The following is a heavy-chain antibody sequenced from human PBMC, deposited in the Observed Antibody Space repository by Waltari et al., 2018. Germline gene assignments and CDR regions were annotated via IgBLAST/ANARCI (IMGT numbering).Heavy chain of an antibody. CDR2: IYTSGST. D-gene: IGHD3-3*01. CDR1: GGSISSYY. Sequence: QVQLQESGPGLVKPSETLSLTCTVSGGSISSYYWRWIRQPAGKGLEWIGRIYTSGSTNYNPSLKSRVTMSVDTSKNQFSLKLSSVTAADTAVYYCAREGRFRNYDFWSGYYYYYYMDVWGKGTTVTISS. V-gene: IGHV4-4*07. J-gene: IGHJ6*03. CDR3: AREGRFRNYDFWSGYYYYYYMDV.